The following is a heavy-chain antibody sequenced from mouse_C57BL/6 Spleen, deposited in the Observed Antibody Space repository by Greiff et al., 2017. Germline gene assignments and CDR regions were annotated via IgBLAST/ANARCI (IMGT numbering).Heavy chain of an antibody. V-gene: IGHV1-82*01. Sequence: VQLVESGPELVKPGASVKISCKASGYAFSSSWMNWVKQRPGKGLEWIGRIYPGDGDTNYNGKFKGKATLTADKSSSTAYMQLSSLTSEDSAVYFCARNHYYGSSGDYFDYWGQGTTLTVSS. CDR2: IYPGDGDT. CDR1: GYAFSSSW. CDR3: ARNHYYGSSGDYFDY. D-gene: IGHD1-1*01. J-gene: IGHJ2*01.